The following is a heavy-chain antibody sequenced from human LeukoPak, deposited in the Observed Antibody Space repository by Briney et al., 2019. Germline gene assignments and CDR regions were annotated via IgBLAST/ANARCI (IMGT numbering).Heavy chain of an antibody. D-gene: IGHD2-8*02. V-gene: IGHV1-2*02. CDR3: ARDHCTGNGCYEDYYDGMDV. J-gene: IGHJ6*02. CDR2: INLKRGGT. Sequence: AGVKDSSVASLCTFSDNYLHGVRQAPGRGVGWVGWINLKRGGTEYVQKFQGRVTMNRVKTLSTDYMELSRLTSDDTAVVYGARDHCTGNGCYEDYYDGMDVWGQGTAVTVSS. CDR1: LCTFSDNY.